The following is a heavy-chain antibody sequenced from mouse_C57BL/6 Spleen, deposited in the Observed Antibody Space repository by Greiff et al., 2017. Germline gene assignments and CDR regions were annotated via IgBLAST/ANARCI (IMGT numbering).Heavy chain of an antibody. CDR3: TRSGYYYGTDY. Sequence: VKLVESGAELVRPGASVTLSCKASGYTFTDYEMHWVKQTPVHGLEWIGAIDPETGGTAYNQKFKGKAILTADKSSSTAYMELRSLTSEDSAVYYCTRSGYYYGTDYWGQGTTLTVSS. CDR2: IDPETGGT. D-gene: IGHD1-1*01. CDR1: GYTFTDYE. V-gene: IGHV1-15*01. J-gene: IGHJ2*01.